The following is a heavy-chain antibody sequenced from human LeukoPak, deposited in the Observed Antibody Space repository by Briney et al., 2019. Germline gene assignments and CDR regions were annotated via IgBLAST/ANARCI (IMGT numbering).Heavy chain of an antibody. CDR3: ARDYLVSDYYDSSGRPPDAFDI. Sequence: GGSLRLSCTVSGFTVSSNSMSWVRQAPGKGLEWVSFIYSDNTHYSDSVKGRFTISRDNSKNTLYLQMNSLRAEDTAVYYCARDYLVSDYYDSSGRPPDAFDIWGQGTMVTVSS. CDR2: IYSDNT. J-gene: IGHJ3*02. CDR1: GFTVSSNS. D-gene: IGHD3-22*01. V-gene: IGHV3-53*01.